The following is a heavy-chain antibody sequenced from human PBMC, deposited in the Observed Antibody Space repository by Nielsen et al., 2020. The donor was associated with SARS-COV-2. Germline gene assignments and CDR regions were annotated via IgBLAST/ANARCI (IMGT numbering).Heavy chain of an antibody. V-gene: IGHV3-74*01. Sequence: GESLKISCSASGFTFSSTWMDWVRQAPGQGLVWVSRINPSGSGTAYADSVKGRFAVSRDNAENTVVLQIHSLRVEDTAVYYCARDRPITLRNMDVWGQGTTVTVSS. CDR3: ARDRPITLRNMDV. CDR1: GFTFSSTW. J-gene: IGHJ6*02. CDR2: INPSGSGT. D-gene: IGHD3-22*01.